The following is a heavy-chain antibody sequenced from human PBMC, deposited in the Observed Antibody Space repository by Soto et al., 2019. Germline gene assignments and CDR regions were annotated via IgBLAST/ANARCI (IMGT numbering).Heavy chain of an antibody. J-gene: IGHJ6*03. CDR2: INHSGST. CDR3: ARGPYCSGGSCYSGFSYYYYYYMDV. Sequence: TLSLTCAVYGGSFRGYYWSWIRQPPGKGLEWIGEINHSGSTNYNPSLKSRVTISVDTSKNQFSLKLSSVTAADTAVYYCARGPYCSGGSCYSGFSYYYYYYMDVWGKGT. CDR1: GGSFRGYY. V-gene: IGHV4-34*01. D-gene: IGHD2-15*01.